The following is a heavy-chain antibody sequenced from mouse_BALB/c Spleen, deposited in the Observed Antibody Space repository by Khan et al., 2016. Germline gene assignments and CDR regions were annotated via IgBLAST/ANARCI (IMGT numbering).Heavy chain of an antibody. CDR3: AKIYDGYYAMDY. Sequence: VQLQESGPGLVQPSQSLSITCTVSGFSLTSYGVHWVRQSPGKGLEWLGVIWRGGSTDYNAAFMSRLSITKDNSKSQVFFKMNSLQADDTAIYYCAKIYDGYYAMDYWGQGTSVTVSS. CDR2: IWRGGST. D-gene: IGHD2-3*01. CDR1: GFSLTSYG. V-gene: IGHV2-5*01. J-gene: IGHJ4*01.